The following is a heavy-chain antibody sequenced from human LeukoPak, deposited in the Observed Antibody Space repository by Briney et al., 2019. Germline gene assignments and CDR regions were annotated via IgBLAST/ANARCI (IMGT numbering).Heavy chain of an antibody. CDR2: INHSGST. CDR1: GGSFSGYY. CDR3: ARGHFGSYSYGTDY. V-gene: IGHV4-34*01. J-gene: IGHJ4*02. Sequence: PSETLSLTCAVYGGSFSGYYWSWIRQPPGEGLEWIGEINHSGSTNHNPSLKSRVTISVDTSKNQFSLKLSSVTAADTAVYYCARGHFGSYSYGTDYWGQGTLVTVSS. D-gene: IGHD5-18*01.